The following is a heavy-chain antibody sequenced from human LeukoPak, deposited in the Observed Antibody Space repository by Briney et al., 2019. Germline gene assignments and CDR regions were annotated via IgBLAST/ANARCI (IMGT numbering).Heavy chain of an antibody. D-gene: IGHD1-26*01. CDR3: ARAYSGSYYWGFDY. Sequence: GGSLRLSCAASGFTVSSNYMSWVRQAPGKGLEWVSVIYSGGSTYYADSMKGRFTISRDNSKNTLYLQMNSLRAEDTAVYYCARAYSGSYYWGFDYWGQGTLVTVSS. J-gene: IGHJ4*02. CDR2: IYSGGST. CDR1: GFTVSSNY. V-gene: IGHV3-53*01.